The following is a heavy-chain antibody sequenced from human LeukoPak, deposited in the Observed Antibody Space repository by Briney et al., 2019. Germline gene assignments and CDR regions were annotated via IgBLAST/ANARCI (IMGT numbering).Heavy chain of an antibody. CDR1: GFTFSSFG. Sequence: PGRSLRLSCAASGFTFSSFGMHWVRQAPGKGLEWVAVIYFDGSNKYYADSVKGRFTISRDNSKNRLYLEMNSLRAEDTAVYYCAKDLKSRSGGSPMDVWGKGTTVTVSS. CDR2: IYFDGSNK. V-gene: IGHV3-33*06. J-gene: IGHJ6*03. D-gene: IGHD2-15*01. CDR3: AKDLKSRSGGSPMDV.